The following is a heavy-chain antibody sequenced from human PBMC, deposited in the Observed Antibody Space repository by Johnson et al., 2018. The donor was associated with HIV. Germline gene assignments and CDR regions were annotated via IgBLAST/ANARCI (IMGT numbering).Heavy chain of an antibody. J-gene: IGHJ3*02. Sequence: QVLLVESGGGVVQSGRSLRLSCAASGFTFSSYAMHWVRQAPGKGLEWVAVISYDGSNQYYADSVKGRFTISRDNSKNTLYLQRNSLRPEDTAVYYCAKDLPSGWDGGDAFDIWGQGTMVIVSS. V-gene: IGHV3-30-3*01. CDR1: GFTFSSYA. CDR3: AKDLPSGWDGGDAFDI. CDR2: ISYDGSNQ. D-gene: IGHD6-19*01.